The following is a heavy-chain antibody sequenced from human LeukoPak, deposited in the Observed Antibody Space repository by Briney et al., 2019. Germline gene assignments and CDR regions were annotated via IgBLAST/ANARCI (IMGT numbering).Heavy chain of an antibody. CDR3: AKDQSRYCSGGSCYPDY. D-gene: IGHD2-15*01. Sequence: PGGSLRLSCAASGFSISIYAMTWVRRAPGKGLEWVSSITGSGAGTYYADSVKGRFTISRDNSKNTLYLQMNSLRAEDTAVYYCAKDQSRYCSGGSCYPDYWGQGTLVTVSS. V-gene: IGHV3-23*01. CDR1: GFSISIYA. J-gene: IGHJ4*02. CDR2: ITGSGAGT.